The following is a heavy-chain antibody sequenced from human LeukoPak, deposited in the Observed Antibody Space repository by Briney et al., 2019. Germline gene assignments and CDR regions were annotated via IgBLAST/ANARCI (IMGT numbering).Heavy chain of an antibody. J-gene: IGHJ4*02. CDR3: ARGVDN. Sequence: PGGSLRLSCAASGFTFSSYSMNWVHQAPGKGLEWVSHITSSSNVYYADSVKGRFTISRDNAKNSLYLQMNSLRAEDTAVYYCARGVDNWGQGTLVTVSS. CDR2: ITSSSNV. V-gene: IGHV3-48*01. CDR1: GFTFSSYS.